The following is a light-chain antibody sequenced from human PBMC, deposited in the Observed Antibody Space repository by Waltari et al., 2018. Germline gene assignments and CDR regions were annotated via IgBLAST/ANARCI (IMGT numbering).Light chain of an antibody. J-gene: IGLJ2*01. CDR2: LPH. V-gene: IGLV1-47*01. CDR1: LSNIGTHY. CDR3: ATRDEGPTVV. Sequence: QSVLTQPPSASGTPGQSVTISCSGSLSNIGTHYVYWYPQLPGTAPKLLIYLPHQRPSGVPDRVSASKSGTSASLAISGLRFEDEGDYYCATRDEGPTVVFGGGTKVTVL.